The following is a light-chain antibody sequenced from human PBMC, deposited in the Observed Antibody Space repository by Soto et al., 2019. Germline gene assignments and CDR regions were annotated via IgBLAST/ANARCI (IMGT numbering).Light chain of an antibody. CDR2: DVS. CDR1: SSDVGDYNY. J-gene: IGLJ2*01. V-gene: IGLV2-14*01. Sequence: QSALTQPASVSGSPGQSITISCTGTSSDVGDYNYVSWYQQHPGKAPKLMIYDVSNRPSGVSNRFSGSKSGNTASLTISGLQSEDEADYYCSSYTSCSTPPYVVFGGGTKLTVL. CDR3: SSYTSCSTPPYVV.